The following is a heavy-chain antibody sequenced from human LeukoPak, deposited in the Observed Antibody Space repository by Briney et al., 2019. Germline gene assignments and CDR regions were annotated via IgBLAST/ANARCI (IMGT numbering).Heavy chain of an antibody. J-gene: IGHJ4*02. CDR2: INPNSGGT. CDR3: VRSSWFPGDY. Sequence: ASVKVSCKASGYSFNDYHMQWVRQAPGQGLEWMGWINPNSGGTNYAQKFQGRVTMTRDTSISTAYMELSRLRSDDTAVYYCVRSSWFPGDYWGQGTLVTVSS. CDR1: GYSFNDYH. V-gene: IGHV1-2*02. D-gene: IGHD6-13*01.